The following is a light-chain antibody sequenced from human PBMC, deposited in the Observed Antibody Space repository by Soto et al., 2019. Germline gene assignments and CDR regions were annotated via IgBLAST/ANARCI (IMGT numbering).Light chain of an antibody. V-gene: IGKV1-39*01. CDR2: GAS. CDR1: QSISTF. Sequence: DIQMTQSPSSLSASVGDRVTITCRASQSISTFLNWYQQKPGKAPKLLIYGASNLESGVPSTFSRSGSGTDFTLTISSLQPEDFATYYCQQCFSTPLLTFGGGTKVEIK. CDR3: QQCFSTPLLT. J-gene: IGKJ4*01.